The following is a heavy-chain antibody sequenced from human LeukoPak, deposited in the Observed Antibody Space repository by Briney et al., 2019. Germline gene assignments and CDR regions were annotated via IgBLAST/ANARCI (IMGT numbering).Heavy chain of an antibody. CDR3: AKEVATRILY. J-gene: IGHJ4*02. D-gene: IGHD5-12*01. Sequence: VGSLRLSCAVSGFTFSGYGMHWGRQAPGKGLVWVAVISYDGSNKYYADSVKGRFTISRDNSKNTLYLQMNSLRAEDTAVYYCAKEVATRILYWGQGALVTVSS. CDR2: ISYDGSNK. V-gene: IGHV3-30*18. CDR1: GFTFSGYG.